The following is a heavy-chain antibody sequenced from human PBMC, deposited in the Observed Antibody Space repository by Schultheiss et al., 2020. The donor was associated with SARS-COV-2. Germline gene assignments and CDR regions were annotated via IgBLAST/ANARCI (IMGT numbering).Heavy chain of an antibody. J-gene: IGHJ3*02. CDR2: IYYSGST. D-gene: IGHD3-22*01. Sequence: SETLSLTCTVSGGSISSSSYYWGWIRQPPGKGLEWIGSIYYSGSTYYNPSLKSRVTISVDTSKNQFSLKLSSVTAADTAVYYCARITMIVVVTTHHDAVDIWGQGTMVTVSS. V-gene: IGHV4-39*01. CDR3: ARITMIVVVTTHHDAVDI. CDR1: GGSISSSSYY.